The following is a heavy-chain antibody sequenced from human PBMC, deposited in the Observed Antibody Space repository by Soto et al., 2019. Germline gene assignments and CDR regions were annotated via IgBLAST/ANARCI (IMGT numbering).Heavy chain of an antibody. D-gene: IGHD5-12*01. V-gene: IGHV4-31*03. CDR1: GGSISSGGYY. J-gene: IGHJ4*02. CDR3: ARDLGSGYDPGDY. Sequence: SETLSLTCTVSGGSISSGGYYWIWIRQHPGKGLEWIGYIYYSGSTYYNPSLKSRVTISVDTSKNQFSLKLSSVTAADTAIYYCARDLGSGYDPGDYWGQGTLVTVSS. CDR2: IYYSGST.